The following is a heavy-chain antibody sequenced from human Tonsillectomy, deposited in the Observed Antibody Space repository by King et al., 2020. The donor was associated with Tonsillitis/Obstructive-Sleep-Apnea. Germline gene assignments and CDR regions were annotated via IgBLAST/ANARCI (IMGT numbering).Heavy chain of an antibody. CDR3: AKDLIIAESGTPGDAFDI. J-gene: IGHJ3*02. CDR2: ISWNSGSI. D-gene: IGHD6-13*01. V-gene: IGHV3-9*01. Sequence: VQLMESGGGLVQPGRSLRLSCAASGFTFDDYAMYWVRQAPGKGLEWVSGISWNSGSIVYADSVKGRFTISRDNAKNSLYLQMNSLRAEDTALYYCAKDLIIAESGTPGDAFDIWGQGTMVTVSS. CDR1: GFTFDDYA.